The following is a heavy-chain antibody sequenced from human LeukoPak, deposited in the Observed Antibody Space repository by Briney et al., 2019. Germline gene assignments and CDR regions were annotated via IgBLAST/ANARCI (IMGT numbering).Heavy chain of an antibody. Sequence: SQTLSLTCTVSGGSITSGDYYWSWIRQPPGKGLEWIAYMYYSGSTYYNPSLKSRVTMSADTSKNQFSLKLGSVTAADTAVYYCARPYYYDSRIDPWGQGTLVTVSS. V-gene: IGHV4-30-4*01. J-gene: IGHJ5*02. CDR1: GGSITSGDYY. D-gene: IGHD3-22*01. CDR2: MYYSGST. CDR3: ARPYYYDSRIDP.